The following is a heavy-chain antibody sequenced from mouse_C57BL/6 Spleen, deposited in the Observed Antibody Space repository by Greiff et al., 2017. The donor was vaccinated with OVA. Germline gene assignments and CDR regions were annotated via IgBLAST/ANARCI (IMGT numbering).Heavy chain of an antibody. V-gene: IGHV2-9-1*01. J-gene: IGHJ1*03. CDR3: ARNYYGSSYWYFDV. CDR2: IWTGGGT. D-gene: IGHD1-1*01. CDR1: GFSLTSSA. Sequence: QVQLKESGPGLVAPSQSLSITCTVSGFSLTSSAISWVRQPPGKGLEWLGVIWTGGGTNYNSDLKSRLSISKDNSKSQVFLKMNSLQTDDTARYDCARNYYGSSYWYFDVWGTGTTVTVSS.